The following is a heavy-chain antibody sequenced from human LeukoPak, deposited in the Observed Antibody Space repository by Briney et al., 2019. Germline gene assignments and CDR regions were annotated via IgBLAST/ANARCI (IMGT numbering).Heavy chain of an antibody. D-gene: IGHD6-13*01. V-gene: IGHV3-53*01. CDR3: ARGSIAAAMGAFDI. CDR2: IYSGGST. CDR1: GFIVSSNY. J-gene: IGHJ3*02. Sequence: AGSLRLSCAASGFIVSSNYMSWVRQAPGKGLEWVSVIYSGGSTYYADSVKGRFTISRDNSKNTLYLQMNSLRAEDTAVYYCARGSIAAAMGAFDIWGQGTMVTVSS.